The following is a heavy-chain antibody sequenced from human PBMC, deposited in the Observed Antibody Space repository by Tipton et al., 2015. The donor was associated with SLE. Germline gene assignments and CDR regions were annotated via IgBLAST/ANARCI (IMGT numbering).Heavy chain of an antibody. Sequence: LRLSCAVSGYSISIGYYWGWIRQPPGKGLEWIANIYYSGNTYYNPSLKSRVSISVDTSRNQVSLKLNSVTAADTAVYYCATRPPRGGRGDEYFDYWGPGTLVTVSS. CDR1: GYSISIGYY. V-gene: IGHV4-38-2*01. D-gene: IGHD3-16*01. CDR3: ATRPPRGGRGDEYFDY. CDR2: IYYSGNT. J-gene: IGHJ4*02.